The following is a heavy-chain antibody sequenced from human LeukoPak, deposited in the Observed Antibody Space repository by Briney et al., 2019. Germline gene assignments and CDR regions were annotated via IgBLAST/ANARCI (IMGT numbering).Heavy chain of an antibody. D-gene: IGHD5-24*01. CDR1: GYIFDDYG. J-gene: IGHJ1*01. CDR3: VRLGIDGYTYGAAY. Sequence: RPGGSLRLSCAGSGYIFDDYGMRWVRQAPGKGLEWVAGINWNGGSTGYAASVKGRCTISRDNAKTALYLEMNSLRVEDTAFYYCVRLGIDGYTYGAAYWGHGALVTVCS. V-gene: IGHV3-20*04. CDR2: INWNGGST.